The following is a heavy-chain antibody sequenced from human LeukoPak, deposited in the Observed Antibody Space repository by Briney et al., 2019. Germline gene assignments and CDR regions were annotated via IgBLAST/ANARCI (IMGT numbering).Heavy chain of an antibody. CDR2: IKQDGTDI. CDR1: GFTFSSYA. V-gene: IGHV3-7*03. CDR3: GSGPGWYCDA. J-gene: IGHJ4*02. Sequence: PGGSLRLSCAASGFTFSSYAMSWVRQAPGKGLEWVANIKQDGTDIHYLESVKGRFTIPRDNTKSSLYLQMNSLRAEDTAVYYCGSGPGWYCDAWGQGTLVTVSS.